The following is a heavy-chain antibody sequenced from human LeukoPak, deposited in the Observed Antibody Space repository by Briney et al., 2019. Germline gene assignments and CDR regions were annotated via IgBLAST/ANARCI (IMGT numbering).Heavy chain of an antibody. Sequence: ASVKVSCKASGYTFTSYYIHWVRQAPGRGLEWMGIINTNGGSTSYGQTFEGRVTMNRDTSTNIVYMELSSLRSDDTAVYYCARGTGYFETGMVKYKYYGMDVWGQGTTVTVSS. J-gene: IGHJ6*02. V-gene: IGHV1-46*01. CDR1: GYTFTSYY. CDR2: INTNGGST. D-gene: IGHD5-18*01. CDR3: ARGTGYFETGMVKYKYYGMDV.